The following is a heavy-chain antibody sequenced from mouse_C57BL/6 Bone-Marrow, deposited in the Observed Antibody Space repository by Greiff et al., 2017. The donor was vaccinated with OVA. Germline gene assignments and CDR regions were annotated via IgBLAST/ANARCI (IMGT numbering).Heavy chain of an antibody. Sequence: VQLQQSGAELVRPGASVKLSCTASGFTITDDYMHWVKQRPEQGLEWIGWIDPENGDTEYDSKFQGKATITADTSSNTAYLQLSSLTSEDTAVYYCTSYGNFDYWGQGTTLTVSA. D-gene: IGHD2-1*01. CDR1: GFTITDDY. CDR3: TSYGNFDY. CDR2: IDPENGDT. J-gene: IGHJ2*01. V-gene: IGHV14-4*01.